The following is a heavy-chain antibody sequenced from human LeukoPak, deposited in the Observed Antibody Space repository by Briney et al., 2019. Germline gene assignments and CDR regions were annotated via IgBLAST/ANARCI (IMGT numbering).Heavy chain of an antibody. CDR3: AKADGPDYGDYSFDY. CDR1: EFTFSRSG. CDR2: ISGSGGIT. D-gene: IGHD4-17*01. V-gene: IGHV3-23*01. J-gene: IGHJ4*02. Sequence: PGGSLRLSCAASEFTFSRSGMSWVRQAPGKGLEWVSLISGSGGITYYVDSVKGRFTISRDNSKNTLYLQMSSLRADDTAVYYCAKADGPDYGDYSFDYWGQGTLVTVS.